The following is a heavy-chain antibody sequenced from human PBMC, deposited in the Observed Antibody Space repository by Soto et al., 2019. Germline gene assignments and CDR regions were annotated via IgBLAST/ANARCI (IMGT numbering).Heavy chain of an antibody. D-gene: IGHD3-16*01. Sequence: EVQLVESGGGLVQPGGSLRLSCAPSGLTFSNYDIHWVRQAPGKGLEWVSAIGTAGDTYYSGSVKGRFTISRENAKNSVYLQMNSLRAGDTAVYYCVRLGDGHAFHNWGQGTMVTVSS. CDR3: VRLGDGHAFHN. J-gene: IGHJ3*02. CDR2: IGTAGDT. V-gene: IGHV3-13*01. CDR1: GLTFSNYD.